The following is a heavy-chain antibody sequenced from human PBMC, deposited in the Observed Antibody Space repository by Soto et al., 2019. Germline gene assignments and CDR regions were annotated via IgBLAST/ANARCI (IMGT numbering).Heavy chain of an antibody. CDR1: GFTFSSYA. CDR2: ISGSGGST. Sequence: GGSLRLSCAASGFTFSSYAMSWVRQAPGKGLEWVSAISGSGGSTYYADSVKGRFTISRDNSKNTLYLQMNSLRAEDTAVYYCAKDSACSSTSCPVSVILFTRDWGQGTLVTVSS. D-gene: IGHD2-2*01. CDR3: AKDSACSSTSCPVSVILFTRD. J-gene: IGHJ4*02. V-gene: IGHV3-23*01.